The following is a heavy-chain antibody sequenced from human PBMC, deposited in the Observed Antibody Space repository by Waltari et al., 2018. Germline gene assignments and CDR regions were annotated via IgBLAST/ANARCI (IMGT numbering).Heavy chain of an antibody. V-gene: IGHV4-34*01. CDR2: INHSGRT. D-gene: IGHD2-2*01. CDR3: ARGGGYCSSTSCRYSRRFDP. CDR1: GGSFSGYY. J-gene: IGHJ5*02. Sequence: QVQLQQWGAGLLKPSETLSLTCAVYGGSFSGYYWSWIRQPPGKGLGWIGEINHSGRTNYNPALKGGVTRSVDTSKNQFSLKLGSVTAADTAVYYGARGGGYCSSTSCRYSRRFDPWGQGTLVTVSS.